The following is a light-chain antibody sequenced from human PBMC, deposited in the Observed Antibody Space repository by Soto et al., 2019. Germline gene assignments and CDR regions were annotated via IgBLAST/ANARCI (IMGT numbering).Light chain of an antibody. CDR2: GNS. CDR1: SSNIGATYD. CDR3: QSYDSSLSAYV. V-gene: IGLV1-40*01. J-gene: IGLJ1*01. Sequence: QSVLTQPPSVSGAPGQRVTISCTGSSSNIGATYDVNWYQQLPGAAPKLLIYGNSHRPSGVPDRFSGSRSGTSASLAITGLQTEDEADYYCQSYDSSLSAYVFGTGTKVTVL.